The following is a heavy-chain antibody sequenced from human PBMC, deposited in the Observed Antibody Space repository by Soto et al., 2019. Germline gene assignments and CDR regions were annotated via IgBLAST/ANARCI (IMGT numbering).Heavy chain of an antibody. J-gene: IGHJ5*02. CDR1: GLSFSSYA. Sequence: AGGSLRLSCAASGLSFSSYAMHWVRQAPGKGLEWVAVISNDGNNKYYAESVKGRFTISRDNSKNTLYLQMNSLRAEDTAVYYCARDTSGSGYSGPWGQGT. CDR3: ARDTSGSGYSGP. CDR2: ISNDGNNK. V-gene: IGHV3-30-3*01. D-gene: IGHD3-22*01.